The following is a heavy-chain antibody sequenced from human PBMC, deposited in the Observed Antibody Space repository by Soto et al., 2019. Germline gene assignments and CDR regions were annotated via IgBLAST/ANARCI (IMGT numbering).Heavy chain of an antibody. CDR3: ATSDYYGSGSGVGYYYYYGMDV. V-gene: IGHV4-39*01. D-gene: IGHD3-10*01. CDR2: IYYSGST. CDR1: GGSISSYY. Sequence: SETLSLTCTVSGGSISSYYWGWIRQPPGKGLEWIGSIYYSGSTYYNPSLKSRVTISVDTSKNQFSLKLSSVTAADTAVYYCATSDYYGSGSGVGYYYYYGMDVWGQGTTVTVS. J-gene: IGHJ6*02.